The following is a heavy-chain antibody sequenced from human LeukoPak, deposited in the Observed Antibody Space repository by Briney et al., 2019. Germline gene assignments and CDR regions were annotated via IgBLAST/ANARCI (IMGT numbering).Heavy chain of an antibody. CDR1: GFTFSSYG. D-gene: IGHD1-26*01. CDR2: ISYDGSNK. V-gene: IGHV3-30*03. CDR3: ATGGYSGSYYFDY. Sequence: GGSLRLSCAASGFTFSSYGMHWVRQAPGKGLEWVAVISYDGSNKYYADSVKGRFTISRDNSENTLYLQMNSLRAEDTAVYYCATGGYSGSYYFDYWGQGTLVTVSS. J-gene: IGHJ4*02.